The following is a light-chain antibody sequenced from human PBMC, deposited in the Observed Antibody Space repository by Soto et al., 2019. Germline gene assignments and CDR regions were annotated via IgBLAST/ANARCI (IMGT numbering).Light chain of an antibody. J-gene: IGKJ4*01. CDR2: GAS. CDR3: QHYDHWPLS. V-gene: IGKV3-15*01. CDR1: QSVRSN. Sequence: EMKMAQSRTTLALSPGGRANHSCRASQSVRSNVAWFHQKPGQSPRLLIYGASTRATGIPARFSGSGSGTEFTLTISDLQSEDFAVYYCQHYDHWPLSFGGGTKVDIK.